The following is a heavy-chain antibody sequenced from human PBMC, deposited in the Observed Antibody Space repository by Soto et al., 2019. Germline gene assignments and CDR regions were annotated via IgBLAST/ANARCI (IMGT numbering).Heavy chain of an antibody. J-gene: IGHJ6*02. CDR3: TRSRGSSSWYYYYYGMDV. CDR1: GDSVSSNSAA. V-gene: IGHV6-1*01. D-gene: IGHD6-13*01. CDR2: TYYRSKWYN. Sequence: SQTLSITCAISGDSVSSNSAAWNWIRQSPSRGLEWLGRTYYRSKWYNDYAVSVKSRITINPDTSKNQFSLQLNSVTPEDTAVYYCTRSRGSSSWYYYYYGMDVWGQGTTVTVSS.